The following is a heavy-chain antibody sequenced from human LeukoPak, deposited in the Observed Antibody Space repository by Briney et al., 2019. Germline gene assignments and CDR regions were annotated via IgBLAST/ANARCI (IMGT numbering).Heavy chain of an antibody. Sequence: SETLSLTCTVSGGSISSGVYYWSWIRQHPGKGLEWIGYIYYSGSTYYNPSLKSRVTISVDTSKNQFSLKLSSVTAADTAVYYCAMGGYSYGYKDYWGQGTLVTVS. D-gene: IGHD5-18*01. CDR1: GGSISSGVYY. V-gene: IGHV4-31*03. CDR3: AMGGYSYGYKDY. CDR2: IYYSGST. J-gene: IGHJ4*02.